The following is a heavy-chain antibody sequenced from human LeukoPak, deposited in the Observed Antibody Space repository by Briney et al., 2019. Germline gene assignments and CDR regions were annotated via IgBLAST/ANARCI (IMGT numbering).Heavy chain of an antibody. D-gene: IGHD4-17*01. Sequence: PSEALSLTCTVSGGSISSYYWGWIRQPPGKGLEWIGYISYSGSTNYNPSLKSRVTMSVDTSKNQFSLKLSSVTAADTAVYYCARRYGDYSPFDYWGQGTLVTVSS. CDR1: GGSISSYY. CDR2: ISYSGST. V-gene: IGHV4-59*01. CDR3: ARRYGDYSPFDY. J-gene: IGHJ4*02.